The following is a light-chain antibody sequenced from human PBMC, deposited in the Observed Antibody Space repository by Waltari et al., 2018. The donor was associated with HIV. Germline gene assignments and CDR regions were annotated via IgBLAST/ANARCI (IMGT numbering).Light chain of an antibody. Sequence: DIQLTQSPSFLSASVGDRVTLTCRASQGISSYLAWYQQKPGKAPKLLIYAASTLQRGVPSRFSGSRSGTEFTLTISSLQPEDFATYYCQQLNSYLGFTFGPGTKVDIK. V-gene: IGKV1-9*01. CDR1: QGISSY. CDR2: AAS. CDR3: QQLNSYLGFT. J-gene: IGKJ3*01.